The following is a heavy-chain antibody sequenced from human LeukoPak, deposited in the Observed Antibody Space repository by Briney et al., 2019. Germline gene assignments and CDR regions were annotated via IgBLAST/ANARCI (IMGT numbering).Heavy chain of an antibody. CDR3: AKLSRYIVVVVAIPE. J-gene: IGHJ3*01. CDR1: GFTFSSYA. Sequence: PGGSLRLSCAASGFTFSSYAMSWVRQAPRKGLEWVSAISGSGGSTYYADSVKGRFTISRDNSKNTLYLQMNSLRAEDTAVYYCAKLSRYIVVVVAIPEWGQGTMVTVSS. CDR2: ISGSGGST. D-gene: IGHD2-15*01. V-gene: IGHV3-23*01.